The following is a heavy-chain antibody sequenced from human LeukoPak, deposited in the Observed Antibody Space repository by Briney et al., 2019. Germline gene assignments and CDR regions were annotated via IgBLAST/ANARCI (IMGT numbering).Heavy chain of an antibody. Sequence: GGSLRLSCAASGFTFSSHWMHWVRQGPGKGLVWVSGMSSGGSDTLYADSVKGRLTISRDNAKNTLYLQMNSLGVEDTAVYYCAGDLRGHGCFDLWGRGTLVTVYS. CDR3: AGDLRGHGCFDL. J-gene: IGHJ2*01. D-gene: IGHD1-26*01. V-gene: IGHV3-74*03. CDR1: GFTFSSHW. CDR2: MSSGGSDT.